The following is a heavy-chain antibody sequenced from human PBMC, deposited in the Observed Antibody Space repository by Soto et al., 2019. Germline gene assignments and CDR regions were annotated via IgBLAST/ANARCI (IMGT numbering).Heavy chain of an antibody. CDR2: IIPIFGTA. J-gene: IGHJ3*02. D-gene: IGHD1-1*01. V-gene: IGHV1-69*12. CDR1: GGTFSSYA. CDR3: ARPYNWNDKGAFDI. Sequence: QVQLVQSGAEVKKPGSSVKVSCKASGGTFSSYAISGVRQAPGQGLEWMGGIIPIFGTANYAQKCQGRVTITADESTSTAYMELSSLRSEDTAVYYCARPYNWNDKGAFDIWGQGTMVTVSS.